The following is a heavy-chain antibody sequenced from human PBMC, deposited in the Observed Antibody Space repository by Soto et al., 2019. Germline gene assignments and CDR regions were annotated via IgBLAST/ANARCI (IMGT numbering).Heavy chain of an antibody. V-gene: IGHV3-30-3*01. D-gene: IGHD3-22*01. J-gene: IGHJ4*02. CDR3: ARVRSYYYDSSGYYYGEIDY. Sequence: QVQLVESGGGVVQPGRSLRLSCAASGFTFSSYAMHWVRHAPGNGLEWVAVISYDGSNKYYADSVKCRFTISRDNSKNTLYLQMNSRRAEETAVYYGARVRSYYYDSSGYYYGEIDYWGKGSLVTVSS. CDR2: ISYDGSNK. CDR1: GFTFSSYA.